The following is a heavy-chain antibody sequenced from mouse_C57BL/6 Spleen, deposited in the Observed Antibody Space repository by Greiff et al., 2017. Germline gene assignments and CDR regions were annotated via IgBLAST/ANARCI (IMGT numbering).Heavy chain of an antibody. CDR1: GFTFSDYG. Sequence: EVHLVESGGGLVQPGGSLKLSCAASGFTFSDYGMAWVRQAPRKGPEWVAFISNLAYSIYYADTVTGRFTISRENAKNTLYLEMSSLRSEDTAMYYCARHGGSAMDYWGQGTSVTVSS. V-gene: IGHV5-15*01. CDR2: ISNLAYSI. D-gene: IGHD1-1*01. CDR3: ARHGGSAMDY. J-gene: IGHJ4*01.